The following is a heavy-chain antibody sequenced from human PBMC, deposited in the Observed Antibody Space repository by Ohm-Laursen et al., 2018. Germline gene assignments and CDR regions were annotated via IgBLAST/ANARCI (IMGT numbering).Heavy chain of an antibody. D-gene: IGHD1-7*01. CDR1: GYTFTSYD. CDR3: ARGRLSGTRRALDI. Sequence: ASVKVSCKTSGYTFTSYDIDWVRQASGQGLEWMGWMNPKSGDTGYAHKFQGRVSMARNASISTANMEMSSLRSEDTAVYYCARGRLSGTRRALDIWGQGTMVTV. J-gene: IGHJ3*02. CDR2: MNPKSGDT. V-gene: IGHV1-8*01.